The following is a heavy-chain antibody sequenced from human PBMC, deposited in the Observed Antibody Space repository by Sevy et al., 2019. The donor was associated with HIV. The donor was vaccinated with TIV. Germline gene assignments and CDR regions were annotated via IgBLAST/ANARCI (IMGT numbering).Heavy chain of an antibody. Sequence: SETLSLTCAVHGGSFSGYYWSWIRQPPGKGLEWIGEINHSGSTNYNPSLKSRVTISVDTSKKQFSLKLSSVTAADTAAYYCARSPPVVVVPGAPSWFDPWGQGTMVTVSS. CDR3: ARSPPVVVVPGAPSWFDP. J-gene: IGHJ5*02. CDR2: INHSGST. D-gene: IGHD2-2*01. CDR1: GGSFSGYY. V-gene: IGHV4-34*01.